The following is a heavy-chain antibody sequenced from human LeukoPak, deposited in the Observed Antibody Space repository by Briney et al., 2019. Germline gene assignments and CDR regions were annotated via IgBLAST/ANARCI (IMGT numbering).Heavy chain of an antibody. CDR2: INDSGST. CDR1: GGSFSGYY. V-gene: IGHV4-34*01. D-gene: IGHD1-26*01. J-gene: IGHJ5*02. Sequence: SETLSLTCAVYGGSFSGYYWSWIRQPPGKGLEGIGEINDSGSTNYNPSLKSRVTISVDTSKNQFSLKLSSVTAADTAVYYCARGGHEDSGSYYSDWSTPWGQRSLVSVSS. CDR3: ARGGHEDSGSYYSDWSTP.